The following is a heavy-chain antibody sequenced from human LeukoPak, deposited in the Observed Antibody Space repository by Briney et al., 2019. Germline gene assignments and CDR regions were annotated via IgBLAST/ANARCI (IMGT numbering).Heavy chain of an antibody. Sequence: PSETLSLTCTVSGDSISSSSYYWGWIRQPPGKGLEWIGSIYYSGSTYYNPSLKSRVTISVDTSKNQFSLKLSSVTAADTAVYYCARDITESFDYWGQGNLVTVSS. CDR3: ARDITESFDY. CDR2: IYYSGST. J-gene: IGHJ4*02. V-gene: IGHV4-39*07. CDR1: GDSISSSSYY. D-gene: IGHD3-10*01.